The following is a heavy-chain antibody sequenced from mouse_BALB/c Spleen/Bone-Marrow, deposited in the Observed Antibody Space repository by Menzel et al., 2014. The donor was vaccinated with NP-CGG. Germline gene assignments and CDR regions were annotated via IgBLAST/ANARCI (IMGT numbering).Heavy chain of an antibody. CDR2: FYPGSGSI. Sequence: VMLVESGAELVKPGASVKLSCKASGYTFTEYFIRWIKQRSGQGLEWIGWFYPGSGSIKYSEKFKDKATLTADKSSSTVYMELSRLTSEDSAVYFCARHEVITPFDYWGQGTTLTVSS. V-gene: IGHV1-62-2*01. J-gene: IGHJ2*01. CDR1: GYTFTEYF. CDR3: ARHEVITPFDY. D-gene: IGHD1-2*01.